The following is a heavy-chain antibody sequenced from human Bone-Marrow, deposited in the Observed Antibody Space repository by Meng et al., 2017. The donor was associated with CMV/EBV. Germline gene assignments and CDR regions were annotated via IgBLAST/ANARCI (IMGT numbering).Heavy chain of an antibody. D-gene: IGHD2-15*01. CDR2: IIPIFGTA. V-gene: IGHV1-69*05. J-gene: IGHJ4*02. CDR3: ARDIEDR. Sequence: SVKVSCKASGYTFTSYAIQWVRQAPGQGLEWMGGIIPIFGTANYAQKFQGRVTITTDESTSTAYMGLSSLRSEDTAVYYCARDIEDRWGQGTLVTVSS. CDR1: GYTFTSYA.